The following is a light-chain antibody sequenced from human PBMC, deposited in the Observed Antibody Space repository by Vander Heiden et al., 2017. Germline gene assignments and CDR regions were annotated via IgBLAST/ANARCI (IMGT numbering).Light chain of an antibody. V-gene: IGKV3-20*01. J-gene: IGKJ4*01. CDR3: QHYGSSPLT. CDR2: GVF. Sequence: EFVLTQSPGTLSLSPGERATLSCRASQNVNNNYLAWYQQKPGQAPRLLIYGVFNRATGIPDRFSGSGSGTDFTLTIIRLEPEDFAVYFCQHYGSSPLTFGGGTKVEIK. CDR1: QNVNNNY.